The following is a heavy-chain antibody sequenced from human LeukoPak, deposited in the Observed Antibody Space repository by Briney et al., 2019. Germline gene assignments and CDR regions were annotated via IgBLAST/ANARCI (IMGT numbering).Heavy chain of an antibody. V-gene: IGHV1-2*02. Sequence: ASVKVSCKASGYTFTGYYMHWVRQAPGQGLEWMGWINAKSSGTNYAQKFEGRVTMTRDTSISTAYMELSRLRSDDTAVYYCARDVRYYFDYWGQGTLVTVSS. J-gene: IGHJ4*02. CDR2: INAKSSGT. CDR1: GYTFTGYY. CDR3: ARDVRYYFDY.